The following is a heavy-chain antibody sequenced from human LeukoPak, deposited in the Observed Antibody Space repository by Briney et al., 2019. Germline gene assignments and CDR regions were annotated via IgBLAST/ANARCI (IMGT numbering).Heavy chain of an antibody. D-gene: IGHD2-15*01. CDR2: IYYSGST. CDR1: GGSISSYY. Sequence: PSETLSLTCTVSGGSISSYYWGWIREPPGEGLEWIGYIYYSGSTNYNPSLKSRVTISVDTSKNQFSLKLSSVTAADTAVYYCARGYCSGGSCYSGAADYYMDVWGKGTTVTISS. J-gene: IGHJ6*03. V-gene: IGHV4-59*01. CDR3: ARGYCSGGSCYSGAADYYMDV.